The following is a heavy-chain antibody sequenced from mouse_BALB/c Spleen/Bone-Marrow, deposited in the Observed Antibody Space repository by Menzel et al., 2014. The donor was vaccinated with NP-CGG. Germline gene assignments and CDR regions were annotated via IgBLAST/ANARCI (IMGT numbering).Heavy chain of an antibody. Sequence: LVESGAELVKPGASVKLSCKASGYTFTSYYMYWVKQRPGQGLEWIGEINPSNGGTNFNEKFKSRATLTVDKSPSTAYMQLSSLTSEDSAVYYCTRLPHWGQGTSVTVSS. CDR1: GYTFTSYY. CDR3: TRLPH. CDR2: INPSNGGT. J-gene: IGHJ4*01. V-gene: IGHV1S81*02. D-gene: IGHD5-1*01.